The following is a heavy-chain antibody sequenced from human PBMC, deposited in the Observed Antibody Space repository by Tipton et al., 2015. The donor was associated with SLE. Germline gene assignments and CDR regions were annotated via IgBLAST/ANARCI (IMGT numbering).Heavy chain of an antibody. CDR3: ARTYRRDGYTQGAFDI. CDR2: IYYSGST. CDR1: GGSISSSSYY. Sequence: TLSLTCTVSGGSISSSSYYWGWIRQPPGKGLEWIGSIYYSGSTYYNPSLKSRVTISVDTSKNQFSLKLSSVTAADTAVYYCARTYRRDGYTQGAFDIWGQGTMVTVSS. V-gene: IGHV4-39*01. D-gene: IGHD5-24*01. J-gene: IGHJ3*02.